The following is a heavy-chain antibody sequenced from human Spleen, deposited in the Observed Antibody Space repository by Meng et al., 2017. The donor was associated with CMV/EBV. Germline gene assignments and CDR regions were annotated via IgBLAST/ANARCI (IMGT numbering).Heavy chain of an antibody. Sequence: YTFTSYDITCVRQATGQGLEWMGWMNPNSGNTGYAQKFQGRVTITRNTSISTAYMELSSLRSEDTAVYYCARGHTGYSSSWYWFDPWGQGTLVTVSS. D-gene: IGHD6-13*01. CDR1: YTFTSYD. CDR2: MNPNSGNT. CDR3: ARGHTGYSSSWYWFDP. V-gene: IGHV1-8*03. J-gene: IGHJ5*02.